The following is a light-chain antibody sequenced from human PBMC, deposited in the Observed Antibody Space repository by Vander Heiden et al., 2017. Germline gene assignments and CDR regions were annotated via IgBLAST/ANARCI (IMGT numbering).Light chain of an antibody. V-gene: IGKV3-20*01. CDR2: GAS. CDR3: QQHGISPLT. Sequence: LTPSPPTTLFSSLGRVTLSSSTTRRLISSDLAWYQQKPGQAPRLLIYGASSRATGIPARFSGSGSGTDFTLTISSLEPEDFAVYYCQQHGISPLTFGRGTKVEIK. CDR1: RRLISSD. J-gene: IGKJ4*01.